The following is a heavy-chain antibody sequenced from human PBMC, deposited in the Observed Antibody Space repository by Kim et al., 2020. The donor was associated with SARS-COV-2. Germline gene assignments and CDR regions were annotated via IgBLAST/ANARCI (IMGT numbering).Heavy chain of an antibody. J-gene: IGHJ4*02. CDR3: ARQPGRNYSFDY. CDR1: GGSISNYY. Sequence: SETLSLTCTVSGGSISNYYWSWIRQSPGKGLEWIGYIYYSGSTNYNPSLKSRVTISVDTSKNQFSLKLNSVTAADTAVYYCARQPGRNYSFDYWGQGTLVTVSS. V-gene: IGHV4-59*08. D-gene: IGHD4-4*01. CDR2: IYYSGST.